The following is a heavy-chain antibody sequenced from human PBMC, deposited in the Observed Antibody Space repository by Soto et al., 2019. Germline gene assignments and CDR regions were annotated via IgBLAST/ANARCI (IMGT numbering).Heavy chain of an antibody. D-gene: IGHD2-2*01. J-gene: IGHJ4*02. Sequence: QVQLVQSGAEVKEPGASVRVSCKASGYTFSSYGFSWVRQAPGQGLEWVAWISANSGDTNSAQKFQGRVTLTTDTSTSTAYMDLRSLTSDDTAIYYCARDFRDSCGCPSCIYVDFWGQGTLVTVSS. CDR3: ARDFRDSCGCPSCIYVDF. CDR1: GYTFSSYG. V-gene: IGHV1-18*01. CDR2: ISANSGDT.